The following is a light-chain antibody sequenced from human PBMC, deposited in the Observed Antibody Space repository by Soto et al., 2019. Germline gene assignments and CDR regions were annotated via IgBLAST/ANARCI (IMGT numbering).Light chain of an antibody. J-gene: IGLJ1*01. CDR2: EVS. Sequence: QSALTQPASVSGSPGQSITISCTGTSSDVGGYNYVSWYQQHPGKAPKLIIYEVSNRPSGVSNRFSGSKSDNTASLTISGIQAEDEADYSCSSYTRSNTYVFGTGTKVTVL. V-gene: IGLV2-14*01. CDR3: SSYTRSNTYV. CDR1: SSDVGGYNY.